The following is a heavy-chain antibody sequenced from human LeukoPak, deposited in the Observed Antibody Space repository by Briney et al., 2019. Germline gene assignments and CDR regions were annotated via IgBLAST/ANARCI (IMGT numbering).Heavy chain of an antibody. CDR3: ARVHRLVPGPFHI. D-gene: IGHD6-6*01. V-gene: IGHV4-59*01. J-gene: IGHJ3*02. CDR2: IYYSGST. CDR1: GGSISSYY. Sequence: PSETLSLTCTVSGGSISSYYWSWIRQPPGKGLERIGNIYYSGSTNYNPSLKSRVTISVDTSKNQFSLNLRSVTAADTAVFYCARVHRLVPGPFHIWGQGTMVIVSS.